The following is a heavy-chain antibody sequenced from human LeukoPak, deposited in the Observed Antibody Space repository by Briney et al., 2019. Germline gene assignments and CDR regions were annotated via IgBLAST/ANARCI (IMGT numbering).Heavy chain of an antibody. CDR3: ARDQRVYYYGSGSYSMSDAFDI. D-gene: IGHD3-10*01. V-gene: IGHV1-18*01. CDR2: ISAYNGNT. Sequence: ASVKVSCKASGYTFTSYGISWVRQAPGQGLEWMGWISAYNGNTNYAQKLQGRVTMTTDTSTSTAYMELRSLRSDDTAAYYCARDQRVYYYGSGSYSMSDAFDIWGQGTMVTVSS. J-gene: IGHJ3*02. CDR1: GYTFTSYG.